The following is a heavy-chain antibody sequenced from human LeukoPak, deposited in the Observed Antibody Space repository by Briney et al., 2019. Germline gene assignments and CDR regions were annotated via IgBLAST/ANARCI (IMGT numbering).Heavy chain of an antibody. V-gene: IGHV3-23*01. Sequence: PGWSLRLSCAASGFTFSSYAMIWVRQAPGKAREGVSAISGSGGSTYYADSVKGRFTISRDNSKNTLYLQMNSLRAEDTAVYYCAKGREWLVQVFDYWGQGTLVTVSS. CDR2: ISGSGGST. CDR3: AKGREWLVQVFDY. D-gene: IGHD6-19*01. CDR1: GFTFSSYA. J-gene: IGHJ4*02.